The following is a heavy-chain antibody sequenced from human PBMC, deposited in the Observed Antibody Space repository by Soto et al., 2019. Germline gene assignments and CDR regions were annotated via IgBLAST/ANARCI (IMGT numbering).Heavy chain of an antibody. Sequence: ASVKVSCKASGYTFTGYYMHWVRQAPGQGLEWMGWINPNSGGTNYAQKFQGRVTMTRDTSISTAYMELGRLRSDDTAVYYCARAGQDYGSGSYYNHYYYYGMDVWGQGTTVTVSS. D-gene: IGHD3-10*01. J-gene: IGHJ6*02. CDR3: ARAGQDYGSGSYYNHYYYYGMDV. V-gene: IGHV1-2*02. CDR1: GYTFTGYY. CDR2: INPNSGGT.